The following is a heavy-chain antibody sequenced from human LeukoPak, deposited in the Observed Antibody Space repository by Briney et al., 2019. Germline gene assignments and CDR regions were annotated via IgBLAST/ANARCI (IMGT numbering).Heavy chain of an antibody. CDR2: FDPEDGQT. V-gene: IGHV1-24*01. J-gene: IGHJ4*02. CDR3: ATVEREYFDTSGYFDY. Sequence: ASVKVSCKVSGYTLTEYAMHWVRQAPGKRLEWLGGFDPEDGQTIYAQRFQGRVTMTEDTSTDTAYMELSSLRSEDTAVYYCATVEREYFDTSGYFDYWGQGTLVTVSS. CDR1: GYTLTEYA. D-gene: IGHD3-22*01.